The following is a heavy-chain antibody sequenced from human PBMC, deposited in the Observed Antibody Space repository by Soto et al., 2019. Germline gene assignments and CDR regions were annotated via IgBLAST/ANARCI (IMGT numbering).Heavy chain of an antibody. CDR3: ARLLRYYYDSSGYSNWFDP. D-gene: IGHD3-22*01. V-gene: IGHV4-39*01. J-gene: IGHJ5*02. CDR2: IYYSGST. Sequence: QLQLQESGPGLVKPSETLSLTCTVSGGSISSSSYYWGWIRQPPGKGLEWIGSIYYSGSTYYNPSLKSRVTISVDTSKNQFSLKLSSVTAAETAVYYCARLLRYYYDSSGYSNWFDPWGQGTLVTVSS. CDR1: GGSISSSSYY.